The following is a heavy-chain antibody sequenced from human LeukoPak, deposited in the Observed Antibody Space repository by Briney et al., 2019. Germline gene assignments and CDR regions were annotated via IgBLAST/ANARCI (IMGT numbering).Heavy chain of an antibody. CDR3: AGTYYYDSSGYSAFDI. J-gene: IGHJ3*02. Sequence: GGSLRLSCAASGFTVSSNYMSWVRQAPGKGLEWVSVVYSGGSTYYADSVKGRFTISRDNSKNTLYLQKNSLRAEDTAVYYCAGTYYYDSSGYSAFDIWGQGTMVTVSS. CDR1: GFTVSSNY. D-gene: IGHD3-22*01. V-gene: IGHV3-53*01. CDR2: VYSGGST.